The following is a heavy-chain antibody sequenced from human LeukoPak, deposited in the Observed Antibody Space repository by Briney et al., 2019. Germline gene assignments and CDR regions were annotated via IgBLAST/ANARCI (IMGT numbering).Heavy chain of an antibody. CDR2: ISSSSSYI. Sequence: PGGSLRLSCAASGFTFSSYSMNWVRQAPGKGLEWVSSISSSSSYIYYADSVKGRFTISRDNAKTSLYLQMNSLRAEDTAVYYCARDNRFLEWLLQYWGQGTQVTVSS. V-gene: IGHV3-21*01. CDR1: GFTFSSYS. D-gene: IGHD3-3*01. CDR3: ARDNRFLEWLLQY. J-gene: IGHJ4*02.